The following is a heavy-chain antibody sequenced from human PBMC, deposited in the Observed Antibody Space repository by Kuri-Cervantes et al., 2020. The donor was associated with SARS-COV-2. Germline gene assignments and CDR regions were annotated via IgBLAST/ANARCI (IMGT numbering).Heavy chain of an antibody. CDR2: INHSGST. CDR1: GGSISSSSYY. CDR3: ARDVRTYPPSMDV. J-gene: IGHJ6*02. Sequence: SETLSLTCTVSGGSISSSSYYWGWIRQPPGKGLEWIGEINHSGSTNYNPSLKSRVTISVDTSKNQFSLKLSSVTAADTAVYYCARDVRTYPPSMDVWGQGTTVTVSS. V-gene: IGHV4-39*07.